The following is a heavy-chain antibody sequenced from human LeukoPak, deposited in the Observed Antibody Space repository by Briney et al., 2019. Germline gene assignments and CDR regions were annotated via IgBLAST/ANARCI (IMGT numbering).Heavy chain of an antibody. Sequence: SETLSLTCAVYGGSFSGYYWSWIRQPPGKGLEWIGNIYDSGSTNYNPSLKSRVAISVDTSKNQCSLKLSSVTAADTAAYYCARQSISGSSLSYFDYWGQGTLVNVSS. CDR2: IYDSGST. D-gene: IGHD3-22*01. CDR3: ARQSISGSSLSYFDY. V-gene: IGHV4-59*01. CDR1: GGSFSGYY. J-gene: IGHJ4*02.